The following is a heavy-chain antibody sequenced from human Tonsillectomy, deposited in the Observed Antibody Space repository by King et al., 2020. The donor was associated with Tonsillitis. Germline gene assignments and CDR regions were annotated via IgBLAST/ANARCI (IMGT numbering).Heavy chain of an antibody. V-gene: IGHV3-7*04. CDR1: EFSFSSSW. CDR2: IKPDGSEK. J-gene: IGHJ4*02. D-gene: IGHD6-19*01. Sequence: VQLVESGGGLVQPGGSLKLSCAASEFSFSSSWMTWVRQAPGKGLQWVATIKPDGSEKYYADSVKGRFTVSRDNAKNSLDLHMNSLRSEDTALYYCARDEAYSSFAYWGQGTLVTVSS. CDR3: ARDEAYSSFAY.